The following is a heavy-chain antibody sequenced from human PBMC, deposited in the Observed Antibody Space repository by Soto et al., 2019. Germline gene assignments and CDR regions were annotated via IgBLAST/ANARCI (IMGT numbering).Heavy chain of an antibody. J-gene: IGHJ6*02. CDR1: GGTFSSYA. V-gene: IGHV1-69*12. D-gene: IGHD3-22*01. CDR2: IIPIFDTA. Sequence: QVQLVQSGAEVKKPGSSVKVSCKASGGTFSSYAISWVRQAPGQGLEWMGGIIPIFDTADYAQKFQGRVTITADEPTNTASLELSSLISGDTAVYYCAGHSSGVPGYYYGMDVWGQGTTVTVSS. CDR3: AGHSSGVPGYYYGMDV.